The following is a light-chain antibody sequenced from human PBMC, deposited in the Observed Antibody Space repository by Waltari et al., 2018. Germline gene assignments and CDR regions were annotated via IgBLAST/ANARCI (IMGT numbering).Light chain of an antibody. CDR2: EVS. J-gene: IGLJ2*01. CDR1: SSAIGAYKY. CDR3: SSYTGKTTLVT. V-gene: IGLV2-14*01. Sequence: QSALTQPASVSGSPGQSITISCSGTSSAIGAYKYVSWYQQHPGKAPKLVISEVSNRPSGVSDRFTGSKSGNTASLTISGLQTSDEALYYCSSYTGKTTLVTFGGGTKVTVL.